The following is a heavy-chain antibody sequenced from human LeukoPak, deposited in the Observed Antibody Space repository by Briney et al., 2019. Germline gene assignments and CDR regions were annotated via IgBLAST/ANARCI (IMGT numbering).Heavy chain of an antibody. CDR2: IYYSGST. CDR3: ARGGTAVIAPYAFDI. CDR1: GGSISSYC. D-gene: IGHD4-23*01. V-gene: IGHV4-59*01. Sequence: SETLSLTCTVSGGSISSYCWSWIRQPPGKRLEWIGYIYYSGSTNCNPSVKSRVAMSVDTSKKQFSLKLSSLTAADTAVYYCARGGTAVIAPYAFDIWGQGTMVTVSS. J-gene: IGHJ3*02.